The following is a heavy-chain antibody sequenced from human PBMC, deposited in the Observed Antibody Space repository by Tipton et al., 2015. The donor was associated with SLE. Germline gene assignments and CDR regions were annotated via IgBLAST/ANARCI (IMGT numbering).Heavy chain of an antibody. CDR1: GGSISSGGYY. CDR2: IYYSGST. V-gene: IGHV4-31*03. J-gene: IGHJ5*02. Sequence: TLSLTCTVSGGSISSGGYYWSWIRQHSGKGLEWIGYIYYSGSTYYNPSLKSRVTISVDTSKNQFSLKLSSVTAADTAVYYCASGDYYDSPGWFDPWGQGTLVTVSS. D-gene: IGHD3-22*01. CDR3: ASGDYYDSPGWFDP.